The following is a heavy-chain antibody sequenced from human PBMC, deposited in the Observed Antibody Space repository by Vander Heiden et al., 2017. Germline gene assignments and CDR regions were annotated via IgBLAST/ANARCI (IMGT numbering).Heavy chain of an antibody. D-gene: IGHD3-3*01. CDR3: AGDDLLSGIAY. CDR2: IYHSGNT. J-gene: IGHJ4*02. Sequence: VQLQESGPGLVKPSGTLSPTCAVPGVSISVNNWWSWVRQTPGKGLEWIGEIYHSGNTNYNPSLQSRVSISLDKSKNQFSLTLTSVTAADTAMYYCAGDDLLSGIAYWGQGTLVTVSS. V-gene: IGHV4-4*02. CDR1: GVSISVNNW.